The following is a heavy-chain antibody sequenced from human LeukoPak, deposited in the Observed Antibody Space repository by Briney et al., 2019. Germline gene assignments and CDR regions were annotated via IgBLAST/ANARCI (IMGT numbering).Heavy chain of an antibody. V-gene: IGHV3-53*01. CDR2: IYTGANT. J-gene: IGHJ6*02. CDR1: GFTVSDNH. D-gene: IGHD5-18*01. Sequence: GGSLRLSCAASGFTVSDNHMSCVRQPPGKGLELVSFIYTGANTYYPDSVKRRFTISRDNSKNTLHLQMDSLRVEDTAVYYCARDGGSGISYDNYIYYGMDVWGQGTTVTVSS. CDR3: ARDGGSGISYDNYIYYGMDV.